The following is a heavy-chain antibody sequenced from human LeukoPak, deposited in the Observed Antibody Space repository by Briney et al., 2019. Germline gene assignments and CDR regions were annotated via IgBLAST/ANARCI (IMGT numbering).Heavy chain of an antibody. Sequence: PGGSLRLSCAASGFTVSSNYMNWVRQAPGKGLEWVSSISSSSSYIYYADSVKGRFTISRDNAKNSLYLQMNSLRAEDTAVYYCARAYDFWSGSDYWGQGTLVTVSS. CDR3: ARAYDFWSGSDY. CDR2: ISSSSSYI. J-gene: IGHJ4*02. V-gene: IGHV3-21*01. D-gene: IGHD3-3*01. CDR1: GFTVSSNY.